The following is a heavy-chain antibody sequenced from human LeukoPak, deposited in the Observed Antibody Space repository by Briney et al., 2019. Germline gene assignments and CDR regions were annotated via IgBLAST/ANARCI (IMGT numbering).Heavy chain of an antibody. CDR2: IIPIFGTA. CDR1: GGTFSSYA. Sequence: ASVKVSFKSSGGTFSSYAISWVRQAPGQGLEWMGRIIPIFGTANYAQKFQGRVTITADKSTSTAYMELSSLRSEVTAVYYCARQARDYYYYYMDVWGKGTTVTVSS. V-gene: IGHV1-69*06. CDR3: ARQARDYYYYYMDV. J-gene: IGHJ6*03.